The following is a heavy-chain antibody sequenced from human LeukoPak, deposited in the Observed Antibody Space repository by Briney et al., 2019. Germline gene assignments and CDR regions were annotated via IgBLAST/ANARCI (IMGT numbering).Heavy chain of an antibody. CDR1: GFTFSTYA. CDR2: ISSSGSAT. CDR3: AQDGYCGDAHCYTGAIEM. Sequence: GGSLRLSCRVSGFTFSTYAMSWVRQAPGKGLEWVSAISSSGSATHFADSVKGRFIISRDNSKNTLYLEMKSLRAEDTALYFCAQDGYCGDAHCYTGAIEMWGQGTMVTVSS. J-gene: IGHJ3*02. D-gene: IGHD2-21*01. V-gene: IGHV3-23*01.